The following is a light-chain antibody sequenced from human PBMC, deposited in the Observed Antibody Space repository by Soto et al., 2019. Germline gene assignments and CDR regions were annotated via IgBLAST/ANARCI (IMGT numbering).Light chain of an antibody. CDR3: CSYGGSVI. Sequence: QSALTQPRAVSGSPGQSVTISCTGTSSDVGGYNDVSWYQQYPGKAPKLMIYDVSKRPSGVPDRFSGSKYGNTASLTVSGLQADDEAEYYCCSYGGSVIFGGGTKLTVL. J-gene: IGLJ2*01. CDR2: DVS. V-gene: IGLV2-11*01. CDR1: SSDVGGYND.